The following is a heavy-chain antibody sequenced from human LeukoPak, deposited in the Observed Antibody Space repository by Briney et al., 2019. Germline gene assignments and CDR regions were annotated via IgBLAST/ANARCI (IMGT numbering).Heavy chain of an antibody. Sequence: SQTLSLTCTVCGGSISSGGYYWSWIRQHPGKGLEWIGYIYYSGSTYYNPSLKSRVTISVDTSKNQFSLKLSSVTAADTAVYYCARALLLGGSGRNDAFDIWGQGTMVTVSS. CDR3: ARALLLGGSGRNDAFDI. J-gene: IGHJ3*02. D-gene: IGHD3-10*01. CDR1: GGSISSGGYY. CDR2: IYYSGST. V-gene: IGHV4-31*03.